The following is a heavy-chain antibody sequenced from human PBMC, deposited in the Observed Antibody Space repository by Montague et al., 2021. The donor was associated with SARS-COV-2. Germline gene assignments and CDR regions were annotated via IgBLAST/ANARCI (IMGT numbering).Heavy chain of an antibody. CDR1: CASINRGAYY. D-gene: IGHD1-26*01. CDR2: ISSSGGT. V-gene: IGHV4-31*03. CDR3: ARVLGRASYHFDY. J-gene: IGHJ4*02. Sequence: TLSLTCTVSCASINRGAYYWSWIRQLTGRGLDWIGDISSSGGTNYNPSLRSRLTILLDTSKNQFSLQLSSVTAADTAVYYCARVLGRASYHFDYWGQGTLVTVSS.